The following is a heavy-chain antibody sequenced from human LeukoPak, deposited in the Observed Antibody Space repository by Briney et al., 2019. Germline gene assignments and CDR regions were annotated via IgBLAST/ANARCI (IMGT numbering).Heavy chain of an antibody. V-gene: IGHV4-4*02. CDR2: IYHSGST. Sequence: PSETLSLTCGVSLGSISRNNWWSWVRQPPGKRLEWIAEIYHSGSTNYNPSLKSRVTISVDKSKNQFSLKLSSVTAADTAMYYCARDSYYFGSGSDNTPYNWFDPWGQGTLVTVSS. CDR1: LGSISRNNW. CDR3: ARDSYYFGSGSDNTPYNWFDP. D-gene: IGHD3-10*01. J-gene: IGHJ5*02.